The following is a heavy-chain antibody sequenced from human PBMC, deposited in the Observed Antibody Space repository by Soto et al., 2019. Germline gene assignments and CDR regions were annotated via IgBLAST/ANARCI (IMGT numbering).Heavy chain of an antibody. Sequence: PSETLSLTCTVTGGAISGYYWTWIRQPPGKGLEWIGYIYYSGSTNYNPSLKSRVTISVDTSKNQFSLKLSSVTAADTAVYYCARASVVVAATPWFDPWGQGTLVTVSS. D-gene: IGHD2-15*01. V-gene: IGHV4-59*01. CDR3: ARASVVVAATPWFDP. CDR1: GGAISGYY. CDR2: IYYSGST. J-gene: IGHJ5*02.